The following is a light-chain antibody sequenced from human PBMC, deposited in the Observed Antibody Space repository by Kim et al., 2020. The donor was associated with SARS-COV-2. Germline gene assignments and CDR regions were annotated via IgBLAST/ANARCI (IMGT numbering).Light chain of an antibody. V-gene: IGLV1-44*01. J-gene: IGLJ3*02. Sequence: QSVLTQPPSASGTPGQRVTIPCSGGRSNIGSNPVNWYQQLPRKAPKLLIYNNNERPSGVPDRFSGSKSGTSASLAISGLQSEDEADYYCAAWDDSLNGHWVFGGGTRLTVL. CDR3: AAWDDSLNGHWV. CDR1: RSNIGSNP. CDR2: NNN.